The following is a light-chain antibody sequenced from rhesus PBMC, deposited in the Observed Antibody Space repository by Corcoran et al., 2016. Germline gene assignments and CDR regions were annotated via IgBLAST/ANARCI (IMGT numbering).Light chain of an antibody. Sequence: DIQMTQSPSSLSASVGDRVTITCRARENGNNYLHWYQQKPGKAPNLLLYKSSTLQSGVPSRFGGSGSGTDFTLTISSLQPEDFATYYSLQYSTSPPTFGPGTKLDIK. CDR3: LQYSTSPPT. CDR1: ENGNNY. V-gene: IGKV1-22*01. CDR2: KSS. J-gene: IGKJ3*01.